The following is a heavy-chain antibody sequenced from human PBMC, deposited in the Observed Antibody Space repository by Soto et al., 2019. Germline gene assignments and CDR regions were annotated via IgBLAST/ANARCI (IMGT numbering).Heavy chain of an antibody. CDR1: GFAFRSYN. CDR2: IRSGSSNI. V-gene: IGHV3-21*01. Sequence: EVQLVESGGGLVKPGGSLTLSCAGSGFAFRSYNMNWVRQPPGKGLEWVASIRSGSSNIYYADSVKGRFTISRDNAKDSLYLQMDSLRAEDSAVYYCSSATVVAGTFDFWGQGTLLTVSS. J-gene: IGHJ4*02. CDR3: SSATVVAGTFDF. D-gene: IGHD2-15*01.